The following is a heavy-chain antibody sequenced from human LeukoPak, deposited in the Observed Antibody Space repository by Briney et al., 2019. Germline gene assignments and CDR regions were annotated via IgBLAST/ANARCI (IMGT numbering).Heavy chain of an antibody. CDR1: GYTFTGYY. D-gene: IGHD5-12*01. V-gene: IGHV1-2*02. J-gene: IGHJ6*03. CDR3: ARLGGYEYYYYMDV. CDR2: INPNSGGT. Sequence: ASVKVSCKASGYTFTGYYMHWVRQAPGQGLEWMGWINPNSGGTNYAQKFQGRVTMTRDTSISTAYMELSRLRSDDTAVYYCARLGGYEYYYYMDVWGKGTTVTVSS.